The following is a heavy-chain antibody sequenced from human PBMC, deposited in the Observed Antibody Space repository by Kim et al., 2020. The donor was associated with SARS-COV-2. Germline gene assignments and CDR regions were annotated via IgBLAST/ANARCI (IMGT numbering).Heavy chain of an antibody. J-gene: IGHJ4*02. V-gene: IGHV3-21*01. CDR3: ARDGGETVTGDY. D-gene: IGHD4-17*01. Sequence: YYADSVKGRFTISRDNAKNSLYLQMNSLRAEDTAVYYCARDGGETVTGDYWGQGTLVTVSS.